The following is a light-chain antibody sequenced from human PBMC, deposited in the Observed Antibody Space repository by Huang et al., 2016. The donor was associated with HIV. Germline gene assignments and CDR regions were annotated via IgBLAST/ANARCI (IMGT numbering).Light chain of an antibody. CDR3: QQYFETPLT. J-gene: IGKJ4*01. V-gene: IGKV4-1*01. Sequence: DIVMTQSPDSLAVSLGERATVNCQSSQTILYSSKNKNYLAWYQQKPGQHPKLLIYWASTRESGVPDRFSGSGSGTDFTLTISSLQAEDVAVYYCQQYFETPLTFGGGTKVEIK. CDR1: QTILYSSKNKNY. CDR2: WAS.